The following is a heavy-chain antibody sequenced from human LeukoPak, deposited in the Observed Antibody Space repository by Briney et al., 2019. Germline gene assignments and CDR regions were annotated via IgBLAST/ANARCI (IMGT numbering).Heavy chain of an antibody. CDR1: GGSMSSTIYY. CDR2: IFYSGST. V-gene: IGHV4-39*01. Sequence: SETLSLTCSVSGGSMSSTIYYWGWIRQPPGKGLEWIGSIFYSGSTYYNPSLKSRVSMTVDTSKAQFSLKLNSVTAADTAVYYCARHVEGAGGYCDYWGQGTLVTVSS. J-gene: IGHJ4*02. D-gene: IGHD3-10*01. CDR3: ARHVEGAGGYCDY.